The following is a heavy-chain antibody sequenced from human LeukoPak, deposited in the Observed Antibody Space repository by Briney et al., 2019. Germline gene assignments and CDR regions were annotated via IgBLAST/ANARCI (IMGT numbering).Heavy chain of an antibody. Sequence: SETLSLTCAVSGGSTSSSNWWSWVRQPPGKGLEWIGEVYHSGSTNYNPSLKSRVTISVDTSKNQFSLKLSSVTAADTAVYYCARDAVRYDFWSGYYEANDAFDIWGQGTMVTVSS. CDR1: GGSTSSSNW. V-gene: IGHV4-4*02. D-gene: IGHD3-3*01. J-gene: IGHJ3*02. CDR2: VYHSGST. CDR3: ARDAVRYDFWSGYYEANDAFDI.